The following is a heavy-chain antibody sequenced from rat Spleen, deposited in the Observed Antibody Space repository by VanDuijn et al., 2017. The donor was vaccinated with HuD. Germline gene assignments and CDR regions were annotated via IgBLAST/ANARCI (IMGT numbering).Heavy chain of an antibody. J-gene: IGHJ4*01. V-gene: IGHV5-58*01. CDR2: INTDGGST. Sequence: EVQLVESGGGLVQPGNSLKLSCAASGFTFSNYWMYWIRQAPGKGLEWVSSINTDGGSTYYPDSVKGRFTISRDNAENTVYLQMNSLRSEDTATYYCAKGGLDAWGQGASVTVSS. CDR1: GFTFSNYW. D-gene: IGHD4-4*01. CDR3: AKGGLDA.